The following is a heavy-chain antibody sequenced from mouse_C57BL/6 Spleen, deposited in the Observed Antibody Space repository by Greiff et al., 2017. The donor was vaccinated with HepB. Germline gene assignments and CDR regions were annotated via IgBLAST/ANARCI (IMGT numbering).Heavy chain of an antibody. Sequence: QVQLKESGAELVRPGASVTLSCKASGYTFTDYEMHWVKQTPVHGLEWIGAIDPETGGTAYNQKFKGKAILTADKSSSTAYMELRSLTSEDSGFYYCTRRYAMDYWGQGTSVTVSS. V-gene: IGHV1-15*01. CDR3: TRRYAMDY. CDR2: IDPETGGT. CDR1: GYTFTDYE. J-gene: IGHJ4*01.